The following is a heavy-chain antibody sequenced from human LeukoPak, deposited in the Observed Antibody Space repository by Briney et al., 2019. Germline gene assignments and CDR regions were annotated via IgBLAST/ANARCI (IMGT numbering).Heavy chain of an antibody. J-gene: IGHJ4*02. CDR2: IYSGAGT. CDR3: ARDLDSYGSY. V-gene: IGHV3-53*01. D-gene: IGHD5-18*01. CDR1: GFTASSSD. Sequence: GGSLRLSCAASGFTASSSDMSWVRQAAGKGLEWVSVIYSGAGTYYAGSVKGRFTISRDSSKNTVYLQMNNLRAEDTAVYYCARDLDSYGSYWGQGTLVTVSS.